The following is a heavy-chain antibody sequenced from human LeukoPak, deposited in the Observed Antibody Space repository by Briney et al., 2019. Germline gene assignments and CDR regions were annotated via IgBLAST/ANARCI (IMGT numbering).Heavy chain of an antibody. CDR1: GFTFSSYA. CDR2: ISYDGSNK. CDR3: AREINGFWSGYYIHHLFDY. D-gene: IGHD3-3*01. Sequence: GRSLRLSCAASGFTFSSYAMHWVRRAPGKGLEWVAVISYDGSNKYYADSVKGRFTISRDNSKNTLYLQMNSLRAEDTAVYYCAREINGFWSGYYIHHLFDYWGQGTLVTVSS. V-gene: IGHV3-30-3*01. J-gene: IGHJ4*02.